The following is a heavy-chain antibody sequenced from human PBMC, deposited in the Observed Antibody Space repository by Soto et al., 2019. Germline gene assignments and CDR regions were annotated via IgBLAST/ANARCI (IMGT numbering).Heavy chain of an antibody. D-gene: IGHD3-10*01. Sequence: QVQLQQWGAGLLRPSETLSLTCAFYGRSFDDFYWSWVRQSPGKGLEWVGEISHDGGTNYSPSLASRVSISVDTSKNQFSLHLRSVTAADTGLYYCARGQLVWYGDLTPYHRDMDVWGQGTTVTVSS. V-gene: IGHV4-34*02. CDR3: ARGQLVWYGDLTPYHRDMDV. CDR2: ISHDGGT. CDR1: GRSFDDFY. J-gene: IGHJ6*02.